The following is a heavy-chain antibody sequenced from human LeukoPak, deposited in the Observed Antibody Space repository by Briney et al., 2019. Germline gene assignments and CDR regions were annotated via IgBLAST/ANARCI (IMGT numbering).Heavy chain of an antibody. J-gene: IGHJ4*02. D-gene: IGHD6-19*01. CDR2: IYPSDSNT. CDR3: ARQNIAVSASDY. CDR1: GYSFNTYW. Sequence: GESLKISCKGSGYSFNTYWIGWVRQMPGKGREWVGIIYPSDSNTRYSPSFQGQVTISADKSISTAYLQWSSLKASDTAMYYCARQNIAVSASDYWGQGTLVTVS. V-gene: IGHV5-51*01.